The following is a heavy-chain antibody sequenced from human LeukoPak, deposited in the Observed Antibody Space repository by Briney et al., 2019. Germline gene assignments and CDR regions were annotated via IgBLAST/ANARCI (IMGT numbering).Heavy chain of an antibody. Sequence: GGSLRLSCAASGFTLSSYSMNWVRQAPGKGLEWVSYIISSSDYTQYADSVKGRFTISRDSAQNSLYLQMNSLRVEDTAVYFCVRDQNWAFDYWGQGALVTVSS. J-gene: IGHJ4*02. CDR3: VRDQNWAFDY. CDR2: IISSSDYT. D-gene: IGHD7-27*01. CDR1: GFTLSSYS. V-gene: IGHV3-21*01.